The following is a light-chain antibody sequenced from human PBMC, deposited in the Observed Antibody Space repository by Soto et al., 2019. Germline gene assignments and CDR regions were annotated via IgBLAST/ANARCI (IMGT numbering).Light chain of an antibody. CDR3: QQYYNSVLT. Sequence: DIQMNQSPSSLSASLGDRVTITCRASQSISNFLNWVQHKPGNAPKVLISAASTLQSGVPPRFSGIESGTDFTLTISSLQPEDSASYYCQQYYNSVLTFGGGTKVEIK. V-gene: IGKV1-39*01. CDR1: QSISNF. J-gene: IGKJ4*01. CDR2: AAS.